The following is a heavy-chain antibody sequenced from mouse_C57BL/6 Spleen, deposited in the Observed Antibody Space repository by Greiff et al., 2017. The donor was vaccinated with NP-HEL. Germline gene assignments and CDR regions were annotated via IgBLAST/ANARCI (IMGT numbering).Heavy chain of an antibody. CDR3: AREDWDEAWIAY. D-gene: IGHD4-1*01. Sequence: VQGVESGPGLVQPSQSLSITCTVSGFSLTSYGVHWVRQSPGKGLEWLGVIWSGGSTDYNAAFISRPSISKANSKSQVFFKMNSQQSDDTAIYNCAREDWDEAWIAYWGQGTLVTVSA. CDR2: IWSGGST. V-gene: IGHV2-2*01. J-gene: IGHJ3*01. CDR1: GFSLTSYG.